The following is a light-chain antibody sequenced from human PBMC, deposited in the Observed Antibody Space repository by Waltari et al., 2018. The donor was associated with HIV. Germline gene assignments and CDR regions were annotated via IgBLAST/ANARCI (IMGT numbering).Light chain of an antibody. Sequence: DTEMTQSPSSLSASVGDRVTITCLASDLISNYLSWYQQTPGKAPKLLIYGASSLHSGAPARFSGSQSGTDFTLTISGLQPEDSASYYCLQTYTNPRTFGQGTKVEVK. J-gene: IGKJ1*01. CDR1: DLISNY. CDR3: LQTYTNPRT. CDR2: GAS. V-gene: IGKV1-39*01.